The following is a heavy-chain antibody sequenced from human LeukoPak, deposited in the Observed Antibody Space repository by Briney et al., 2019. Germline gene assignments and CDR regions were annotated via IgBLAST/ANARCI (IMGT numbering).Heavy chain of an antibody. D-gene: IGHD3-22*01. Sequence: GGSLRLSCAASGFTFSSYAMSWVRQAPGKGLEWVSAISGSGGSTYYADSVKGRFTISRDNSKNTLYLQMNSLRAEDTAVYYCARDPLYYDSSGYYDHYYYYGMDVWGQGTTVTVSS. V-gene: IGHV3-23*01. CDR3: ARDPLYYDSSGYYDHYYYYGMDV. CDR1: GFTFSSYA. J-gene: IGHJ6*02. CDR2: ISGSGGST.